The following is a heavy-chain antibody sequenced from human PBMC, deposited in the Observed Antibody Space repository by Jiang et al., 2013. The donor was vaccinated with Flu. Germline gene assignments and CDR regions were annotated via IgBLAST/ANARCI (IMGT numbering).Heavy chain of an antibody. CDR2: ISGRGDTT. CDR3: AKDPLTTLPGTENDY. J-gene: IGHJ4*02. V-gene: IGHV3-23*01. CDR1: RFSFSTFA. Sequence: EVQLLESGGGLVQPGGSLRLSCAASRFSFSTFAMNWVRQAPGKGLEWVSTISGRGDTTFYADSVKGRFTISRDNSKNTLYLQMNSLRAEDTAVYYCAKDPLTTLPGTENDYWGQGTLVTVSS. D-gene: IGHD6-13*01.